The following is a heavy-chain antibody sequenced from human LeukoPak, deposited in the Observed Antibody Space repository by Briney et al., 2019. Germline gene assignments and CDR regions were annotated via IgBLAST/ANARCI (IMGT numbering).Heavy chain of an antibody. CDR2: MNPNSGNT. CDR3: TRGYDTGRYSYGMDV. J-gene: IGHJ6*02. V-gene: IGHV1-8*02. D-gene: IGHD3-10*01. Sequence: ASVKVSCKASGYTFTSYDINWVRQATGQGLEWMGWMNPNSGNTGYAQKFQGRVTMTRNTSISTASMELSSLRSEDTAVYYCTRGYDTGRYSYGMDVWGQGTTVIVSS. CDR1: GYTFTSYD.